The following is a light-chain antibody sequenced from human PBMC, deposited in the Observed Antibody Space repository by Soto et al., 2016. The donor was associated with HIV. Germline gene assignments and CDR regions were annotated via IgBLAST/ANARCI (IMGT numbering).Light chain of an antibody. CDR1: QSISSY. CDR3: QQSYGIPPVT. CDR2: AAS. J-gene: IGKJ1*01. V-gene: IGKV1-39*01. Sequence: DIQMTQSPSSLSASVGDRVTITCRASQSISSYLNWYQQKPGKAPKLLIYAASSLQSGVPSRFSGGGSGTDFTLSISSLQPEDFATYYCQQSYGIPPVTFGQGTKVEIK.